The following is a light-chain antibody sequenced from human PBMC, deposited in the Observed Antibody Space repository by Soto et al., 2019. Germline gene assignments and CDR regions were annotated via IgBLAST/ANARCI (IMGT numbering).Light chain of an antibody. J-gene: IGLJ1*01. CDR1: SSDIGGYNY. CDR3: CSYTTSGTFV. Sequence: QSALTQPASVSGSPGQSITISCTGTSSDIGGYNYVSWYQQHPGKAPKLMIYAVTDRPSGISYRFSGSKSANTASLTISGLQAEDEADYYCCSYTTSGTFVFATGTKVTVL. V-gene: IGLV2-14*01. CDR2: AVT.